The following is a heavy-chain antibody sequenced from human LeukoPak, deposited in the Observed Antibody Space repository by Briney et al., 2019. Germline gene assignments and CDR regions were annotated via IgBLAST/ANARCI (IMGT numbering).Heavy chain of an antibody. CDR3: ARDYRIAVAGIYYYGMDV. CDR2: ISYDGSNK. J-gene: IGHJ6*02. V-gene: IGHV3-30*01. Sequence: PGGSLRLSCAASGFSFSSFGMCWVRQAPGKGLEWVALISYDGSNKYYADSVKGRFTISRDNSNNTLYLQMNSLRAEDTAVFYCARDYRIAVAGIYYYGMDVWGQGTTVAVSS. CDR1: GFSFSSFG. D-gene: IGHD6-19*01.